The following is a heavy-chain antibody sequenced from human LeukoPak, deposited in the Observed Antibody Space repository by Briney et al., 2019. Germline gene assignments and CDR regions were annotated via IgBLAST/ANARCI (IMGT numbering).Heavy chain of an antibody. Sequence: PGGSLSLYCTAAGFTFSSHRMICVRQAPGKGLAWVAVIWYDGSNKYYADSVKGRFTISRDNSKNTLYLQMNSLRDEDTAMYYCARWGDGKRFDYWGQGTLVTVSS. CDR3: ARWGDGKRFDY. V-gene: IGHV3-33*01. CDR2: IWYDGSNK. CDR1: GFTFSSHR. J-gene: IGHJ4*02. D-gene: IGHD2-21*02.